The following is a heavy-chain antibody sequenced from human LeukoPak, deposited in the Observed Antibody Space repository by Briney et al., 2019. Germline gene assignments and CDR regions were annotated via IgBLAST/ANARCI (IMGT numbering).Heavy chain of an antibody. J-gene: IGHJ4*02. Sequence: GGSLRLSCAASGFTVSSNYMSCVRQAPGKGLEWVSVIYSGGSTYYADSVKGRFTISRDNSKNTLYLQMNSLRAEDTAVYYCASPIAAAGNFDYWGQGTLVTVSS. V-gene: IGHV3-66*01. D-gene: IGHD6-13*01. CDR2: IYSGGST. CDR1: GFTVSSNY. CDR3: ASPIAAAGNFDY.